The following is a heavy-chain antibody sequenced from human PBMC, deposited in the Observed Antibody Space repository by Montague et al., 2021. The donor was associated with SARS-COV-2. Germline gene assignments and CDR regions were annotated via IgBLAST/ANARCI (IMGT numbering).Heavy chain of an antibody. CDR1: GGSITGYY. J-gene: IGHJ3*02. Sequence: SETLSLTCTVSGGSITGYYWSWLRRSPGKGLEWIAYIYDCGAVXXXPSXXXRVTISTDTSKNQLSLKVNSVTAAGTAVYYCVRDHPYGGPRGAYDKWGQGTVVTVSS. D-gene: IGHD4-23*01. CDR2: IYDCGAV. V-gene: IGHV4-59*01. CDR3: VRDHPYGGPRGAYDK.